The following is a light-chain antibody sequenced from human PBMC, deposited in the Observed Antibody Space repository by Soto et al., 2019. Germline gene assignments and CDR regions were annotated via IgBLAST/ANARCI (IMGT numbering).Light chain of an antibody. J-gene: IGKJ4*01. CDR3: QQYDNLPLT. CDR2: DAS. CDR1: QDISNY. Sequence: DIQMTQSPSSLSASVGDRVTITCQASQDISNYLNWYQQKPGKAPKLPIYDASNLETGVPSRFSGGGSGTDFTFTISSLQPEDIATYYCQQYDNLPLTFGGGTKVDIK. V-gene: IGKV1-33*01.